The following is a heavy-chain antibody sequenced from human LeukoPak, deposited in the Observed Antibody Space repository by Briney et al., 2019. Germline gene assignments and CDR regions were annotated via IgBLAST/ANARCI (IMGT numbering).Heavy chain of an antibody. Sequence: ESGPTLANPTQTLTLTCTFSGFSLNTRGVGVGWIRQPPGRALEWLALIYWDDDRRYSPSLKSRLTITKDTSKNQVVLTMTNMDPVDTATYFCAHRKNYYDSSVFDNWGQGTLVTVSS. CDR1: GFSLNTRGVG. D-gene: IGHD3-22*01. CDR3: AHRKNYYDSSVFDN. CDR2: IYWDDDR. J-gene: IGHJ4*02. V-gene: IGHV2-5*02.